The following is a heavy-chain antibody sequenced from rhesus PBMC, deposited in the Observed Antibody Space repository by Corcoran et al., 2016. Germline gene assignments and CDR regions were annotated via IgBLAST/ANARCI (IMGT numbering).Heavy chain of an antibody. CDR2: IYGNSAST. V-gene: IGHV4-73*01. CDR1: GGSISGYYY. J-gene: IGHJ4*01. CDR3: ASTKENLYGSSYAFDY. D-gene: IGHD4-29*01. Sequence: QVKLQQWGEGLVKPSETLSLTCAVYGGSISGYYYWSWIRPPPGKGLEWIGYIYGNSASTNYNPSLKNRVTISKDTSKNQFSLKLSSVTAADTAVYYCASTKENLYGSSYAFDYWGQGVLVTVSS.